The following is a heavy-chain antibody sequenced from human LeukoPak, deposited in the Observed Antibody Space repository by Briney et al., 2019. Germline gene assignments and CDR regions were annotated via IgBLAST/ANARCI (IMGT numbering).Heavy chain of an antibody. CDR3: ARTLTDYYYGMDV. CDR2: IGTAGDT. J-gene: IGHJ6*02. Sequence: GGSLRLSCAASGFTFSSYDMHWVRQATGKGLEWVSAIGTAGDTYYPGSVKGRFTISRENAKNSLYLQMNSLRAGDTVVYYCARTLTDYYYGMDVWGQGTTVTVSS. CDR1: GFTFSSYD. V-gene: IGHV3-13*01.